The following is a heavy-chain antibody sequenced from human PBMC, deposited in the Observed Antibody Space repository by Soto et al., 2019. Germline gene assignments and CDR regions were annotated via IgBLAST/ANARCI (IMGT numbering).Heavy chain of an antibody. Sequence: EVQLLESGGGLVQPGGSLRLSCAASGFTFSSYAMSWVRQAPGKGLEWVSAISGSGGSTYYADSVKGRFTISRDNSKNTLYLQMNSLRAVDTAVYYCANAPYSSGWYWVYYFDYWGQGTLVTVSS. CDR1: GFTFSSYA. J-gene: IGHJ4*02. CDR3: ANAPYSSGWYWVYYFDY. CDR2: ISGSGGST. D-gene: IGHD6-19*01. V-gene: IGHV3-23*01.